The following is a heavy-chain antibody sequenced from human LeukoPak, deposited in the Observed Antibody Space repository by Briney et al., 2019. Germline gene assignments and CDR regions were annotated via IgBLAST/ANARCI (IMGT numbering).Heavy chain of an antibody. V-gene: IGHV1-2*02. CDR3: ARGRKYGGLSDY. CDR1: GYTFTGYY. D-gene: IGHD5-12*01. CDR2: INPNSGGT. J-gene: IGHJ4*02. Sequence: ASVKVSCKASGYTFTGYYMHWVRQAPGQGLEWMGWINPNSGGTNYAQKFQGRVTMTSDTSISTAYMELSRLRSDDTAVYYCARGRKYGGLSDYWGQGTLVTVSS.